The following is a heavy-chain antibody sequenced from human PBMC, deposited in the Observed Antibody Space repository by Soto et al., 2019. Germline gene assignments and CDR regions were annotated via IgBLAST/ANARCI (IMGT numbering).Heavy chain of an antibody. Sequence: ASVKVSCKASGYTFTSYAMHWVRQAPGQRLEWMGWINAGNGNTKYSQKFQGRVTITRDTSASTAYMELSSLRSEDTAVYYCARVTRPQAAAFDDWGQGILVTVSS. D-gene: IGHD6-13*01. CDR2: INAGNGNT. CDR1: GYTFTSYA. J-gene: IGHJ4*02. V-gene: IGHV1-3*01. CDR3: ARVTRPQAAAFDD.